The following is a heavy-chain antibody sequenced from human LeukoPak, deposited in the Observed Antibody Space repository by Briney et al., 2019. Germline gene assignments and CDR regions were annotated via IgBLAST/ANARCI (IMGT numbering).Heavy chain of an antibody. CDR3: AREENYDFWSGYFDY. V-gene: IGHV4-4*07. CDR2: IYTSGST. Sequence: PSETLSLTCTVSGGFISSYYWSWIRQPAGKGLEWIGRIYTSGSTNYNPSLKSRVTMSVDTSKNQFSLKLSSVTAADTAVYYCAREENYDFWSGYFDYWGQGTLVTVSS. J-gene: IGHJ4*02. D-gene: IGHD3-3*01. CDR1: GGFISSYY.